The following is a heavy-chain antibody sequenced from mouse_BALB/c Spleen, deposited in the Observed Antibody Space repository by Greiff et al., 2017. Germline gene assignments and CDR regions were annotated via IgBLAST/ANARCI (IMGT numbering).Heavy chain of an antibody. CDR3: ARRGAMDY. Sequence: EVKVEESGGGLVKPGGSLKLSCAASGFAFSSYDMSWVRQTPEKRLEWVAYISSGGGSTYYPDTVKGRFTISRDNATNTLYLQMSSLKSEDTAMYYCARRGAMDYWGQGTSVTVSS. V-gene: IGHV5-12-1*01. CDR1: GFAFSSYD. J-gene: IGHJ4*01. CDR2: ISSGGGST.